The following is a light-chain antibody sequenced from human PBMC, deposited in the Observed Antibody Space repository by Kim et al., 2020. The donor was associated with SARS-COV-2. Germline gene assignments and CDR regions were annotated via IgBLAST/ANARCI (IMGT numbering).Light chain of an antibody. V-gene: IGKV1-39*01. J-gene: IGKJ4*01. CDR2: SAS. CDR3: QQTSSVPLT. CDR1: QTVGNY. Sequence: ASVGDRFTITCRASQTVGNYLNWDHQKAGKAPQILIYSASNLQSGVPSRFSGSGSGTDFTLTISSVQLEDFATYYCQQTSSVPLTFGGGTKVDIK.